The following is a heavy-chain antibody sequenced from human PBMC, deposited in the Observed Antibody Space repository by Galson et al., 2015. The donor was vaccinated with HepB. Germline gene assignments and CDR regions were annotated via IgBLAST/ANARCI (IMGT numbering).Heavy chain of an antibody. D-gene: IGHD2-2*01. CDR3: VKVYCSSTSCYVGLLDY. Sequence: SLRLSCAASGFTFSSYAMHWVRQAPGKGLEYVSAISSNGGSTYYADSVKGRFTISRDNSKNTLYLQMSSLRAEDTAVYYCVKVYCSSTSCYVGLLDYWGQGTLVTVSS. V-gene: IGHV3-64D*06. CDR1: GFTFSSYA. CDR2: ISSNGGST. J-gene: IGHJ4*02.